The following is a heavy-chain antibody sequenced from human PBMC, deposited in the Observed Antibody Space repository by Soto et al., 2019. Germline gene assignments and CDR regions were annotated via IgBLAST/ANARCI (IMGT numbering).Heavy chain of an antibody. Sequence: GASVKVSCKASGGTFSSYAISWVRQAPGQGLEWMGGIIPIFGTANYAQKFQGRVTITADESTSTAYMELSSLRSEDTAVYYCARVGPDCSSTSCFNGPFDPWGQGTLVTVSS. CDR3: ARVGPDCSSTSCFNGPFDP. V-gene: IGHV1-69*13. CDR2: IIPIFGTA. CDR1: GGTFSSYA. D-gene: IGHD2-2*01. J-gene: IGHJ5*02.